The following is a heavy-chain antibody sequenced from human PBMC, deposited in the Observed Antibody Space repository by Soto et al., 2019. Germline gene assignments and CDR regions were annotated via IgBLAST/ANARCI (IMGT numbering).Heavy chain of an antibody. CDR3: ARTASAAPSSFDY. J-gene: IGHJ4*02. D-gene: IGHD2-2*01. V-gene: IGHV3-33*01. Sequence: QVQLVESGGGVVQPGRSLRLSCAASGFTFSSYGMHWVRQAPGKGLEWVAVIWYDGSNKYYADSVKGRFTISRDNSKNTLYLQMNSLRVEDTAVYYGARTASAAPSSFDYWGQGTLVTVSS. CDR2: IWYDGSNK. CDR1: GFTFSSYG.